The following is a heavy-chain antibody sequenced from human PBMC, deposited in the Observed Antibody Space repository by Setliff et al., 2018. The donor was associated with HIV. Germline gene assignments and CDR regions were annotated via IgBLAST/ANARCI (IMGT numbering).Heavy chain of an antibody. CDR2: IRYDGNDK. CDR1: GFTFSHYG. J-gene: IGHJ6*02. V-gene: IGHV3-30*02. Sequence: GGSLRLSCAPSGFTFSHYGMYWVRQAPGKGLEWVAFIRYDGNDKAYTDSVKGRFTISRDNSKNTLYLQMNSLRAEDTAVYYCAKDVCSGAYCYAYYYYGMDVWGQGTMGTGS. D-gene: IGHD2-15*01. CDR3: AKDVCSGAYCYAYYYYGMDV.